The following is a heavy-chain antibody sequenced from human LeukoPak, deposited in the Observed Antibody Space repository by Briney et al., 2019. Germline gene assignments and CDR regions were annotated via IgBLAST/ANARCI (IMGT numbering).Heavy chain of an antibody. J-gene: IGHJ4*02. V-gene: IGHV4-38-2*02. CDR1: GYSISSGYY. Sequence: SETLSLTCTVSGYSISSGYYWGWIRQPPGKGLEWIGSIYHSGSTYYNPSLKSRVTISVDTSKNQFSLKLSSVTAADTAVYYCARDPPGCSSTSCHDYWGQGTLVTVSS. D-gene: IGHD2-2*01. CDR3: ARDPPGCSSTSCHDY. CDR2: IYHSGST.